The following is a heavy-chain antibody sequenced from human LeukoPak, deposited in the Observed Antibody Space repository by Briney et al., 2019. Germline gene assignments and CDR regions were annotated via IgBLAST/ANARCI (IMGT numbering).Heavy chain of an antibody. Sequence: SQTLSLTCAVSGGSISSGGYSWSWIRQPPGKGLEWIGYIYHSGSTYYNPSLKSRVTISVDRSKNQFSLKLSSVTAADTAVYYCASLERDGYNKGDYWGQGTLVTVS. CDR2: IYHSGST. D-gene: IGHD5-24*01. J-gene: IGHJ4*02. V-gene: IGHV4-30-2*01. CDR3: ASLERDGYNKGDY. CDR1: GGSISSGGYS.